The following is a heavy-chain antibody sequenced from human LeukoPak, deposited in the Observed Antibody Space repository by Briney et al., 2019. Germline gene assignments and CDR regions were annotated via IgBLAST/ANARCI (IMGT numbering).Heavy chain of an antibody. Sequence: ASVKVSCKASGYTFTSYGISWVRQAPGQGLEWMGWNSAYNGNTNYAQKLQGRVTMTTDTSTSTAYMELRSLRSDDTAVYYCARVVSTYYDFWSGYFYFDYWGQGTLVTVSS. J-gene: IGHJ4*02. CDR3: ARVVSTYYDFWSGYFYFDY. CDR2: NSAYNGNT. V-gene: IGHV1-18*01. CDR1: GYTFTSYG. D-gene: IGHD3-3*01.